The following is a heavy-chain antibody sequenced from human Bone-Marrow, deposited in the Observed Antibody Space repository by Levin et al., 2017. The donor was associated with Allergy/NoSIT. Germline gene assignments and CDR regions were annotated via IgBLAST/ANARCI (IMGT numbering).Heavy chain of an antibody. J-gene: IGHJ6*02. D-gene: IGHD6-13*01. CDR3: ARFCTAPENSSSWYYYYYGMDV. V-gene: IGHV3-7*01. CDR2: IKQDGSEK. Sequence: GGSLRLSCAASGFTFSSYWMSWVRQAPGKGLEWVANIKQDGSEKYSVDSVKGRFTISRDNAKNSLYLQMNSLRAEDTAVYYCARFCTAPENSSSWYYYYYGMDVWGHGTTVTVS. CDR1: GFTFSSYW.